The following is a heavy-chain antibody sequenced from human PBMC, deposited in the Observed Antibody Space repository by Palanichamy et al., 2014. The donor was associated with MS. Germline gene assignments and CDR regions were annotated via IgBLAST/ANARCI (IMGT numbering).Heavy chain of an antibody. V-gene: IGHV4-38-2*02. CDR3: ARGRSYGGPFDY. CDR2: IYHSGST. J-gene: IGHJ4*02. CDR1: GYSISSGYY. D-gene: IGHD5-18*01. Sequence: QVQLQESGPGLVKPSETLSLTCSISGYSISSGYYWGWIRQPPGKGPELIGSIYHSGSTYYNPSLKSRLSIIVDTSKNQFSLKLSSVTAADTAVYYCARGRSYGGPFDYWGQGTLVTVSS.